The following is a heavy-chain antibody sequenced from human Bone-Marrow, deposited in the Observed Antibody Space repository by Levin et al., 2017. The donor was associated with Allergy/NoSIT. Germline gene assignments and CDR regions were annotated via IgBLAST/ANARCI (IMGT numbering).Heavy chain of an antibody. CDR1: GLSLRSLGVG. CDR2: IYWDDDK. Sequence: SGPTLVKPTQTLTLTCTVSGLSLRSLGVGVGWIRQPPGKALEFLSLIYWDDDKRYSPSLKSRLTINRDISKNQVVLTMTNMDPLDTASYCCARQTGYEIDYWGQGILVTVSS. J-gene: IGHJ4*02. V-gene: IGHV2-5*02. CDR3: ARQTGYEIDY. D-gene: IGHD5-12*01.